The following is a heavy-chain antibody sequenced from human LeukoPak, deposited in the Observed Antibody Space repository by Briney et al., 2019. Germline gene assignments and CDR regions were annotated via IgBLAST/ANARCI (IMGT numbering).Heavy chain of an antibody. V-gene: IGHV1-3*02. D-gene: IGHD4-11*01. J-gene: IGHJ6*02. Sequence: GASVKVSCKASGYTFTSYAMHWVRQAPGQRLEWMGWSNAGNGNTKYSQEFQGRVTMTRNTSISTAYMELSSLRSEDTAVYYCARVGLHYYYYGMDVWGQGTTVTVSS. CDR3: ARVGLHYYYYGMDV. CDR2: SNAGNGNT. CDR1: GYTFTSYA.